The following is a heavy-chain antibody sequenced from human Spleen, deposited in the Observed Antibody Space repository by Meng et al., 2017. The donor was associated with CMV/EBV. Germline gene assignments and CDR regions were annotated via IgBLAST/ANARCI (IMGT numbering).Heavy chain of an antibody. J-gene: IGHJ4*02. D-gene: IGHD6-13*01. CDR3: ARDWFDPNSSPRGY. V-gene: IGHV3-21*01. CDR2: ISSTSTYI. Sequence: ASGFTFNIYTMNWVRQAPGRGLEWVSSISSTSTYIYYGDSVKGRFTISRDNAKNSLYLQMNSLRAEDTAVYYCARDWFDPNSSPRGYWGQGTPVTVSS. CDR1: GFTFNIYT.